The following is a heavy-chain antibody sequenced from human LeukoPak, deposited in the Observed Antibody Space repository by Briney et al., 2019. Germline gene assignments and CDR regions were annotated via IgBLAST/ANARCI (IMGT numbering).Heavy chain of an antibody. CDR3: ARDRGSNDPIDY. CDR1: GFTVSSNY. Sequence: GGSLRLSCAASGFTVSSNYMTWVRQAPGKGLEWVSLIYSGGSTYYADSLKGRFTISRDNSKNTLYLQMNSLRAEDTAVYYCARDRGSNDPIDYWGQGTLVTVSS. D-gene: IGHD2-15*01. J-gene: IGHJ4*02. V-gene: IGHV3-66*01. CDR2: IYSGGST.